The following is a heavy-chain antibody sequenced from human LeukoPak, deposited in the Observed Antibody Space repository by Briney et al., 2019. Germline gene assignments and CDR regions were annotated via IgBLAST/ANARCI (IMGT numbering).Heavy chain of an antibody. CDR1: GYSVIELS. CDR2: FDPEEGET. J-gene: IGHJ4*02. V-gene: IGHV1-24*01. D-gene: IGHD2-2*01. CDR3: ARVTAGCSSTSCPAYFDY. Sequence: GASVKVSCKVSGYSVIELSMHWVRQAPGEGLEWMGGFDPEEGETTYARKFQGRITMTKDTSTDTVFMELRSLRSEDTAVYYCARVTAGCSSTSCPAYFDYWGQGTLVTVSS.